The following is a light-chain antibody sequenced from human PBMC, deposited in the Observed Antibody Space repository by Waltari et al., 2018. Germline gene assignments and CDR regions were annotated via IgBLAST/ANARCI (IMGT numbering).Light chain of an antibody. J-gene: IGLJ3*02. CDR3: QTGGHGTWV. Sequence: QPVLTQSPSASASLGAPVKLTCTLISGHSSNAIAMLQQPPEKVPRYLMKVNRHGSHNKGDEIPDRFSGSSSGAERYLTISSLQSEDEADYYCQTGGHGTWVFGGGTKLTVL. CDR2: VNRHGSH. CDR1: SGHSSNA. V-gene: IGLV4-69*01.